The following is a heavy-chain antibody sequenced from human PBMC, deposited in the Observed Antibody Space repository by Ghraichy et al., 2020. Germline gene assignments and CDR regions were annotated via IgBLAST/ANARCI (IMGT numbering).Heavy chain of an antibody. CDR1: GFTFSNAW. J-gene: IGHJ4*02. V-gene: IGHV3-15*01. D-gene: IGHD3-22*01. CDR3: TTDSGDYYDSSGYYPYFDY. CDR2: IKSKTDGGTT. Sequence: GGSLRLSCAASGFTFSNAWMSWVRQAPGKGLEWVGRIKSKTDGGTTDYAAPVKGRFTISRDDSKNTLYLQMNSLKTEDTAVYYCTTDSGDYYDSSGYYPYFDYGGQGTLVTVSS.